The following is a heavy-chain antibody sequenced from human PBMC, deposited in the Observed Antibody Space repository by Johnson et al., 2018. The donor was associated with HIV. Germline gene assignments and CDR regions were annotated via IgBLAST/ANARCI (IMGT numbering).Heavy chain of an antibody. CDR2: IYYDGSNK. V-gene: IGHV3-30*18. J-gene: IGHJ3*02. Sequence: QVQLVESGGGLVKPGGSLRLSCAASGLTFSNAWMSWVRQAPGKGLEWVAVIYYDGSNKYYADSMKGRFTISRDNYQNTLYLQMNRLRAEDTAVYYCAKEYLRYSGTYAGAFDIWGQGTMVTVSS. CDR3: AKEYLRYSGTYAGAFDI. CDR1: GLTFSNAW. D-gene: IGHD1-26*01.